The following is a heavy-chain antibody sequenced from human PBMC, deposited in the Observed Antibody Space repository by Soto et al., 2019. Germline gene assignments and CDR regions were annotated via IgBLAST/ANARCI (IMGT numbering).Heavy chain of an antibody. J-gene: IGHJ4*02. CDR1: GGTFSSYA. CDR2: IIPIFGTA. CDR3: ARDPFSKQQLIGGDY. D-gene: IGHD6-13*01. V-gene: IGHV1-69*01. Sequence: QVQLVQSGAEVKKPGSSVKVYCKASGGTFSSYAISWVRQAPGQGLEWMGGIIPIFGTANYAQKFQGRVTITADESTSTAYMELSSLRSEDTAVYYCARDPFSKQQLIGGDYWGQGTLVTVSS.